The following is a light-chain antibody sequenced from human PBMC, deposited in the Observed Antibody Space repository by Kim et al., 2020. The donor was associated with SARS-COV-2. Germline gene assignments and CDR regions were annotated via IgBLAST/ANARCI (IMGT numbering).Light chain of an antibody. Sequence: DIQMTQSPSSLSASVGDRVTITCQASQHISIYLNWYQQKPGKAPKLLIYDASNLETGVPSRFSGSGSGTDFTFTISSLQPEDIATYYCKLYDNLRVTFGQGTRLEIK. J-gene: IGKJ5*01. CDR2: DAS. CDR1: QHISIY. V-gene: IGKV1-33*01. CDR3: KLYDNLRVT.